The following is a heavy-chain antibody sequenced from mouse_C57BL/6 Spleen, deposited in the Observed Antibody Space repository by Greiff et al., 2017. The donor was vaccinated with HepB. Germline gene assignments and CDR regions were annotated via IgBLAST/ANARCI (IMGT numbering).Heavy chain of an antibody. D-gene: IGHD3-2*02. CDR2: ISYDGSN. Sequence: EVQLVESGPGLVKPSQSLSLTCSVTGYSITSGYYWNWIRQFPGNKLEWMGYISYDGSNNYNPSLKNRISITRDTSKNQFFLKLNSVTTEDTATYYCAREMADSSGYEYYFDYWGQGTTLTVSS. CDR1: GYSITSGYY. J-gene: IGHJ2*01. V-gene: IGHV3-6*01. CDR3: AREMADSSGYEYYFDY.